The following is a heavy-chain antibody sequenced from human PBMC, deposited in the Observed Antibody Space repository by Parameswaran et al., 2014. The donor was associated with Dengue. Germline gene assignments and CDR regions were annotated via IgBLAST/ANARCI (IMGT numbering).Heavy chain of an antibody. CDR3: AKDHPLRRSSWYGYGMDV. V-gene: IGHV3-30*18. D-gene: IGHD6-13*01. Sequence: WIRQPPGKGLEWVAVISYDGSNKYYADSVKGRFTISRDNSKNTLYLQMNSLRAEDTAVYYCAKDHPLRRSSWYGYGMDVWGQGTTVTVSS. CDR2: ISYDGSNK. J-gene: IGHJ6*02.